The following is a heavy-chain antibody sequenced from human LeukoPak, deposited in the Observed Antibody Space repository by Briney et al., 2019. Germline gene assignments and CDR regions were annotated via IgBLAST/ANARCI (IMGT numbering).Heavy chain of an antibody. V-gene: IGHV4-59*12. CDR2: IFYAGST. CDR3: ARIGPILGAAWVDY. CDR1: GGSISTYY. Sequence: SETLSLTCSVSGGSISTYYWSWIRQPPGKGLEWIGYIFYAGSTYYNPSLKSRVTMSVDTSKNQFSLRLSSVTAVDTAVYYCARIGPILGAAWVDYWGQGTLVSVSS. J-gene: IGHJ4*02. D-gene: IGHD3-3*02.